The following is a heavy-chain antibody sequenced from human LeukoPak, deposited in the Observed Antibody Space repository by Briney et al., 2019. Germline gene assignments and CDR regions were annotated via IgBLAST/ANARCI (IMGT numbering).Heavy chain of an antibody. V-gene: IGHV1-46*01. CDR3: ARDEDYGISVNVDY. CDR1: GYTFSSYY. D-gene: IGHD4-17*01. Sequence: ASVKVSCKASGYTFSSYYMHWVRQAPGQGLEWMGIINPSGSTSNAQKFQGRVTMTRDMPTTTVYMELSSLRSEDTAVYYCARDEDYGISVNVDYWGQGTLVTVSS. J-gene: IGHJ4*02. CDR2: INPSGST.